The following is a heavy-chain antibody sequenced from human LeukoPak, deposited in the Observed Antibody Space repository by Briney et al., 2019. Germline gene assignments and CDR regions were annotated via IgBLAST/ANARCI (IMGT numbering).Heavy chain of an antibody. CDR2: INPKSADT. Sequence: ASVKVSCKASEYTLTDHYVHWVRQAPGQGLEWMGRINPKSADTTYTQKFQGRVTMTRDTAINLVYMELSRLTSDGTAVYYCAGEADTSDSRDHYGMDVWGQGTTVTVTS. J-gene: IGHJ6*02. CDR1: EYTLTDHY. CDR3: AGEADTSDSRDHYGMDV. V-gene: IGHV1-2*06. D-gene: IGHD6-19*01.